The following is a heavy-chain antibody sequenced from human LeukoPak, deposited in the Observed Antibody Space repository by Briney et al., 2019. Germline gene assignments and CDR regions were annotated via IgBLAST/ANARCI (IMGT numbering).Heavy chain of an antibody. V-gene: IGHV3-64D*06. J-gene: IGHJ5*02. CDR1: GFTFSSYW. D-gene: IGHD5-12*01. CDR3: VRYSNSCYDP. Sequence: GGSLRLSCAASGFTFSSYWMSWVRQAPGTGLEYVSAISTDGRGTYYADSVKGRFTISRDNSKNALYLQMSSLRPEDTAIYYCVRYSNSCYDPWGQGTLVTVSS. CDR2: ISTDGRGT.